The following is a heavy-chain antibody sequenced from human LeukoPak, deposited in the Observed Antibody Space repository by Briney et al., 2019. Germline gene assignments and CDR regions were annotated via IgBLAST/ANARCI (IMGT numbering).Heavy chain of an antibody. CDR2: IYHRGNS. J-gene: IGHJ4*01. V-gene: IGHV4-4*02. CDR3: ARAFHPPDFAFGRAPYYFDL. Sequence: SETLSFTCAVSGGSISTAHWWNWVRQSPGKGLEWIGEIYHRGNSNYNPSLKSRVSISVDTSKNQFSLKVTSLTAADTAVYYCARAFHPPDFAFGRAPYYFDLWGQGTLVTVSS. CDR1: GGSISTAHW. D-gene: IGHD3-16*01.